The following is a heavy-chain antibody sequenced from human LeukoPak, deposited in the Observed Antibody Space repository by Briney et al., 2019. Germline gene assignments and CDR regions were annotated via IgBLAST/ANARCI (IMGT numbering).Heavy chain of an antibody. CDR1: GHSISTSNYY. D-gene: IGHD3-16*02. Sequence: SETLSLTCTVSGHSISTSNYYWCRIRQPPGKGLEWIWNIFYIGSTYYRPSLKSRGTISLDTSRNQFSLKLNSVTAADTAVYYCAKSNSYGLVDSWGQGTMVTVSS. CDR2: IFYIGST. J-gene: IGHJ3*01. V-gene: IGHV4-39*07. CDR3: AKSNSYGLVDS.